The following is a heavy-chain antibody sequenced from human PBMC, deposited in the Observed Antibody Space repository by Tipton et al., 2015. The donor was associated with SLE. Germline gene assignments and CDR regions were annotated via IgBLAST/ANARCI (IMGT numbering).Heavy chain of an antibody. CDR2: IYYSGST. J-gene: IGHJ4*02. Sequence: TLSLTCTVSGGSISSSSYYWGWIRQPPGKGLGWIGSIYYSGSTYYNPSLKSRVTMSVDTTKNQFSLKLSSVTAADTAVYYCARGPAAELDYWGQGTLVTVSS. CDR1: GGSISSSSYY. CDR3: ARGPAAELDY. V-gene: IGHV4-39*07. D-gene: IGHD1-14*01.